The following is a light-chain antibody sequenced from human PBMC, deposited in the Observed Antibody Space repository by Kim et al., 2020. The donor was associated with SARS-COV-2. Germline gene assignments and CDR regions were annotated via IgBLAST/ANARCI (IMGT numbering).Light chain of an antibody. J-gene: IGLJ3*02. Sequence: APGKTARITCGGNNIGSKSVLWYQQKPGQAPVLFIYYDSDRPSGIPERFSGSNSGNTATLTISRVEAGDEADYYCQVWDSSSDHPVFGGGTQLTVL. CDR1: NIGSKS. CDR3: QVWDSSSDHPV. CDR2: YDS. V-gene: IGLV3-21*04.